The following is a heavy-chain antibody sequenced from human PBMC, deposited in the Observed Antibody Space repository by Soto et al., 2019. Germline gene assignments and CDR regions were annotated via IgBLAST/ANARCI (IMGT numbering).Heavy chain of an antibody. V-gene: IGHV4-34*01. CDR3: ARGRRGYYYYGRDV. CDR2: INHRGSS. Sequence: SETLSLTCAVYGGSFSGYYWSWIGQPPGKGLEWIGEINHRGSSNYNPSLKSRVTISVDTSKNQFSLKLSSVPAAATAVYYCARGRRGYYYYGRDVWGRGTRGTVSS. J-gene: IGHJ6*02. CDR1: GGSFSGYY.